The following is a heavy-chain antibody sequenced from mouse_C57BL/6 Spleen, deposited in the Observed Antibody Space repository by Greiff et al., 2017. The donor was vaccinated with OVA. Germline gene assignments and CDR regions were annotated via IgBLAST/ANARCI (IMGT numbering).Heavy chain of an antibody. CDR1: GYSFTDYN. Sequence: EVQLQQSGPELVKPGASVKISCKASGYSFTDYNMNWVKQSNGKSLEWIGVINPNYGTTSYNQKFKGKAYMQLNSLTSEDSAVYYCARASLGEYFDVWGTGTTVTVSS. CDR3: ARASLGEYFDV. CDR2: INPNYGTT. J-gene: IGHJ1*03. V-gene: IGHV1-39*01. D-gene: IGHD6-2*01.